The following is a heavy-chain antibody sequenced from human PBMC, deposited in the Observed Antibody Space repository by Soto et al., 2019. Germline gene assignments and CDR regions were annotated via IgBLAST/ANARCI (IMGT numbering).Heavy chain of an antibody. V-gene: IGHV2-5*01. CDR3: AHYRSGYCSGGSCYPILVFDY. D-gene: IGHD2-15*01. CDR1: GFSLSTSGVG. J-gene: IGHJ4*02. Sequence: ESGPTLVNPTQTLTLTCTFSGFSLSTSGVGVGWIRQPPGKALEWLALIYWNDDKRYSPSLKSRLTITKDTSKNQVVLTMTNMDPVDTATYYCAHYRSGYCSGGSCYPILVFDYWGQGTLVTVSS. CDR2: IYWNDDK.